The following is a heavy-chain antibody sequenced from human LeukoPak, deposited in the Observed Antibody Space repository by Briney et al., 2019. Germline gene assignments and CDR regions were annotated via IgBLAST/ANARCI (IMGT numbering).Heavy chain of an antibody. CDR3: ARVDDYIWGSYRTDY. D-gene: IGHD3-16*02. CDR2: INSDGSST. Sequence: GGPLRLSCAASGFTFSSYWMHWVRQAPGKGLVWVSRINSDGSSTSYADSVKGRFTISRDNAKNTLYLQMNSLRAEDTAVYYCARVDDYIWGSYRTDYWGQGTLVTVSS. J-gene: IGHJ4*02. V-gene: IGHV3-74*01. CDR1: GFTFSSYW.